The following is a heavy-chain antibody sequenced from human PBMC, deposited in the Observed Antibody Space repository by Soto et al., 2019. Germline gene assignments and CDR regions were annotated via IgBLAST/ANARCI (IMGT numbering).Heavy chain of an antibody. V-gene: IGHV3-74*01. CDR3: ARVKVLAARQRGNNWFDP. CDR2: INSDGSST. D-gene: IGHD6-6*01. CDR1: GFTFSSYW. Sequence: EVQLVESGGGLVQPGGSLRLSCAASGFTFSSYWMHWVRQAPGKGLVWVSRINSDGSSTSYADSVKGRFTISRDNAKNTLYLQMNSLRAEDTAVYYCARVKVLAARQRGNNWFDPWGQGTLVTVSS. J-gene: IGHJ5*02.